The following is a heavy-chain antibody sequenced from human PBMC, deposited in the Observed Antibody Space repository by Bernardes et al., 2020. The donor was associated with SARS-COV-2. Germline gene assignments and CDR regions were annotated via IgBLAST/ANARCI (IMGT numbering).Heavy chain of an antibody. Sequence: GGSLRLSCKASGFTFRNYHMNWVRQAPGGGLEWVANIKRDGSETYYVDSVKGRFTISRDNAKNLVFLQMNSLRAEDTAVFYCARSAGMDVWGQGTMVTVSS. CDR2: IKRDGSET. J-gene: IGHJ6*02. V-gene: IGHV3-7*03. CDR1: GFTFRNYH. CDR3: ARSAGMDV.